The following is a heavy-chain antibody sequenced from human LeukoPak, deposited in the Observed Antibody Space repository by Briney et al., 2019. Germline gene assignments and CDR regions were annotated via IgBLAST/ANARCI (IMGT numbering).Heavy chain of an antibody. CDR2: INHSGST. D-gene: IGHD3-3*01. CDR1: GGSFSGYY. J-gene: IGHJ4*02. CDR3: ARLWSGLRPPDY. Sequence: PSETLSLTCAVYGGSFSGYYWSWIRQPPGKGLEWIGEINHSGSTNYNPSLKSRVTISVDTSNNQFYLKLRSVTAADTAVYYCARLWSGLRPPDYWGQGTLVTVSS. V-gene: IGHV4-34*01.